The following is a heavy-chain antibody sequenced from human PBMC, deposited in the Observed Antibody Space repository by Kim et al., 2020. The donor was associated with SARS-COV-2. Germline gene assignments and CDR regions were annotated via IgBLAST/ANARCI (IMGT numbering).Heavy chain of an antibody. CDR2: ISDDGSNK. Sequence: GGSLRLSCAASGFTFSSYGMHWVRQAPGKGLEWVAVISDDGSNKHYADSVKGRFTISRDNSKNTLYLQMNSLRAEDTAVYYCAIAGSGSPAYYYYMDVLGTRATVTVSS. V-gene: IGHV3-30*03. J-gene: IGHJ6*03. D-gene: IGHD2-15*01. CDR1: GFTFSSYG. CDR3: AIAGSGSPAYYYYMDV.